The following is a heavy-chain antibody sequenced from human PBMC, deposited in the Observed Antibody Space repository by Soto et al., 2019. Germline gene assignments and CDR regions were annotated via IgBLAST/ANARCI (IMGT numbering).Heavy chain of an antibody. CDR3: ARRQLATFDY. CDR1: GGSISSYY. J-gene: IGHJ4*02. V-gene: IGHV4-59*01. D-gene: IGHD6-13*01. CDR2: IYYSGST. Sequence: SETLSLTCTVSGGSISSYYWSWIRQPPGKGLEWIGYIYYSGSTNYNPSLKSRVTISVDTSKNQFSLKLSSVTAADTAVYYCARRQLATFDYWGQGTLVTVSS.